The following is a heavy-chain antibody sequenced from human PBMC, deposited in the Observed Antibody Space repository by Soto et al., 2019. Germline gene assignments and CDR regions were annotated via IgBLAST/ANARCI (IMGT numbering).Heavy chain of an antibody. J-gene: IGHJ3*02. CDR3: GRLGRLNGNDAFDI. CDR2: IYYSGST. D-gene: IGHD3-16*02. V-gene: IGHV4-59*08. Sequence: QVQLQESGPGLVKPSETLSLTCTVSGGSISSYYWSWIRQPPGKGLEWIGYIYYSGSTNYNPSLKSRVTISVDTSKNQFSLKLSSVTAADTAVYYCGRLGRLNGNDAFDIWGQGTMVTVSS. CDR1: GGSISSYY.